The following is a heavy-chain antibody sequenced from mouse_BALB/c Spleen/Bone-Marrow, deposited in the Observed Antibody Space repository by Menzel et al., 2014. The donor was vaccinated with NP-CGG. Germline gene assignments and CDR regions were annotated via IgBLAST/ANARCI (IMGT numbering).Heavy chain of an antibody. Sequence: EVKLMESGGGLVKPGGSLKLSCAASGSTFSSYGVSWVRQTPEKRLEWVATISNGGNYTYYPDSVKGRFTISRDNAKNTLYLQMSSLRSEDTAMYYCTRQRGDYAMDYWGQGTSVTVSS. D-gene: IGHD1-1*02. V-gene: IGHV5-9-3*01. CDR1: GSTFSSYG. CDR3: TRQRGDYAMDY. J-gene: IGHJ4*01. CDR2: ISNGGNYT.